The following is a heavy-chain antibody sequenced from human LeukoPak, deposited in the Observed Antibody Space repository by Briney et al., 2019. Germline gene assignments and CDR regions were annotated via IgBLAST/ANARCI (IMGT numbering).Heavy chain of an antibody. CDR3: ARLYCSSTSCLYNWFEP. CDR1: GGSISSYY. D-gene: IGHD2-2*01. Sequence: SETLSLTCTVSGGSISSYYWSWIRQPPGKGLEWIGYIYYSGSTNYNPSLKSRVTISVDTSKNQFSLKLSSVTAADTAVYYCARLYCSSTSCLYNWFEPWGEGTLVTVSS. V-gene: IGHV4-59*01. CDR2: IYYSGST. J-gene: IGHJ5*02.